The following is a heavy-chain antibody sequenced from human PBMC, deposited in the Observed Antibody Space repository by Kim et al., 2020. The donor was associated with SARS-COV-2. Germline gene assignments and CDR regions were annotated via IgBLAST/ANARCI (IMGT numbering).Heavy chain of an antibody. V-gene: IGHV1-3*01. CDR2: ISGDNGDT. D-gene: IGHD3-22*01. CDR3: ARGAGGYAGYILDD. Sequence: ASVKVSCKTSGYTFTHYAMHWVRQAPGQRLEWMGYISGDNGDTKYSQKFQGRVTITRDTSATTAYMELSSLPSEDTAVYYCARGAGGYAGYILDDWGQGT. J-gene: IGHJ4*02. CDR1: GYTFTHYA.